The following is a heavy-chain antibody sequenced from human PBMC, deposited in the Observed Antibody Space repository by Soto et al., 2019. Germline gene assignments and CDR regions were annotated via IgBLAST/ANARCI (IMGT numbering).Heavy chain of an antibody. CDR1: GGCVSSYY. V-gene: IGHV4-59*02. CDR3: ARGTSGSPRSNLDY. CDR2: VYYSGSTSGST. D-gene: IGHD1-26*01. Sequence: XETLSLTCTVSGGCVSSYYWSWIRQPPGKGLEWIGYVYYSGSTSGSTNYNPSLKSRVTISVDTSKNQFSLKLSSVTAADTAMHYCARGTSGSPRSNLDYWGQGTLVTVSS. J-gene: IGHJ4*02.